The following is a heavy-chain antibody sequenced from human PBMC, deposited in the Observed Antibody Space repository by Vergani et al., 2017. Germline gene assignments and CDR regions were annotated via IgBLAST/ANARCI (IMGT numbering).Heavy chain of an antibody. J-gene: IGHJ6*03. V-gene: IGHV4-34*01. CDR3: ARGRSDIVVARGYYYYYMDV. CDR1: GGSFSGYY. D-gene: IGHD2-2*01. Sequence: QVQLQQWGAGLLKPSETLSLTCAVYGGSFSGYYWSWIRQPPGKGLGWIGEINLSGSTNYNPSLKSRVTISVDTSKNQFSLKLSSVTAADTAVYYCARGRSDIVVARGYYYYYMDVWGKGTTVTVSS. CDR2: INLSGST.